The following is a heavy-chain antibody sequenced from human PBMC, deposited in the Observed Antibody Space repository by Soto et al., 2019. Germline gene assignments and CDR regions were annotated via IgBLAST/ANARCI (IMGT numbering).Heavy chain of an antibody. CDR1: GFTFSSYA. Sequence: AGGSLRLSCAASGFTFSSYAMSWVRQAPGKGLEWVSAISGSGGSTYYADSVKGRFTISRDNSKNTLYLQMNSLRAEDTAVYYCAKDTESTVQAFDIWGQGTMVTVSS. CDR3: AKDTESTVQAFDI. CDR2: ISGSGGST. D-gene: IGHD4-17*01. V-gene: IGHV3-23*01. J-gene: IGHJ3*02.